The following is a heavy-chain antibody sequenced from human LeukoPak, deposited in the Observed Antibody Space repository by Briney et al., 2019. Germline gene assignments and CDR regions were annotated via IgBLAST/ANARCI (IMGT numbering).Heavy chain of an antibody. CDR2: INPNSGGT. V-gene: IGHV1-2*04. D-gene: IGHD6-19*01. CDR3: ARDLFGGWSPSRGKFDY. CDR1: GYTFTGYY. Sequence: ASVKVSCKASGYTFTGYYMHWVRQAPGQGLEWMGWINPNSGGTNYAQKFQGWVTMTRDTSISTAYMELSRLRSDDTAVYYCARDLFGGWSPSRGKFDYWGQGTLVTVSS. J-gene: IGHJ4*02.